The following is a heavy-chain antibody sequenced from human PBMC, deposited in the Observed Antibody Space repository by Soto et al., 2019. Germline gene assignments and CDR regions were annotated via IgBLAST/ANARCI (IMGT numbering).Heavy chain of an antibody. CDR3: AKDLGAVTGIFDL. Sequence: EVRLLESGGGLVQPGGSLRLSCAASEFTFKKYAMNWVRQAPGKGLEWVSVINDRGDSRYYADSVKGRFTISRDNSKNTLYLQMNSLRVEDTALYYCAKDLGAVTGIFDLWGRGTLVTVSS. CDR1: EFTFKKYA. J-gene: IGHJ2*01. V-gene: IGHV3-23*01. CDR2: INDRGDSR. D-gene: IGHD7-27*01.